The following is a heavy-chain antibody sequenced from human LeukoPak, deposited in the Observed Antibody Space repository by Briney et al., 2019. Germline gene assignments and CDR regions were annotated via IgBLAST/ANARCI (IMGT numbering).Heavy chain of an antibody. CDR3: AMVRGATLDY. CDR1: GYTFTGYY. J-gene: IGHJ4*02. D-gene: IGHD3-10*01. CDR2: INPNSGGT. Sequence: ASVKVSCKASGYTFTGYYMHWVRQAPGQGLEWMGWINPNSGGTNYAQNFQGRVTMTRDTSITTAYMELTRLRSDVTAVYYCAMVRGATLDYWGQGTLVTVSS. V-gene: IGHV1-2*02.